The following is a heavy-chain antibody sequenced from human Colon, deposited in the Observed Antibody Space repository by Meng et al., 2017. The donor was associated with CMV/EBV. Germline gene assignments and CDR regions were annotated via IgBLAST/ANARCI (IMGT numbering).Heavy chain of an antibody. CDR3: ARQTRAYCFDS. CDR1: GFSFDDYG. Sequence: GGSLRLSCAASGFSFDDYGMIWVRQVPEKGLEWVSSINWNGISTRYADSVKGRFIISRDSAKKSLYLEMDSLRADDTAVYYCARQTRAYCFDSWGQGTLVTVSS. V-gene: IGHV3-20*04. CDR2: INWNGIST. D-gene: IGHD2-15*01. J-gene: IGHJ4*02.